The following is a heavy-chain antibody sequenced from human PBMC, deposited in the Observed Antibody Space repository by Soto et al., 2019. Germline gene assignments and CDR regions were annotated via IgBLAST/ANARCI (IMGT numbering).Heavy chain of an antibody. V-gene: IGHV4-39*01. CDR1: GGSISSGDYY. J-gene: IGHJ4*02. Sequence: QLQLQESGSGLVKPSDTLSLTCTVSGGSISSGDYYWGWIRQPPGKGLEWIGSIYYGGRTYYNPSLKSRVTISVDTSTNQFSLNLISVTAADAAVYSCASTLTTGGYYIDHWGQGILVTVSS. CDR3: ASTLTTGGYYIDH. CDR2: IYYGGRT. D-gene: IGHD4-17*01.